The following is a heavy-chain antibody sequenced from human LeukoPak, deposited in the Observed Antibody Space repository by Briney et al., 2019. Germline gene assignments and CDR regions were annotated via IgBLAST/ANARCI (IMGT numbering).Heavy chain of an antibody. J-gene: IGHJ4*02. CDR3: AKDGEQAAGQPDY. CDR2: ISYDGSNK. V-gene: IGHV3-30*18. Sequence: GGSLRLSCTVSGFIVSNIYMSWVRQAPGKGLEWVAVISYDGSNKYYADSVKGRFTISRDNSKNTLYLQMNSLRAEDTAVYYCAKDGEQAAGQPDYWGQGTLVTVSS. CDR1: GFIVSNIY. D-gene: IGHD6-13*01.